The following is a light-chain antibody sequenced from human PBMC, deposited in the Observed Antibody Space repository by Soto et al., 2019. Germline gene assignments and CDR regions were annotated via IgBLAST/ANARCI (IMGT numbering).Light chain of an antibody. V-gene: IGLV2-14*03. Sequence: QSALTQPASVSGSPGQSITISCTGTARDIGGYQFVSWYQQHPDKAPKLIIVDVTKRPSGISSRFSASKSGTTASLTISGLLPEDEAQYYCASYSSSETPVVSGGGTKLTVL. CDR3: ASYSSSETPVV. CDR1: ARDIGGYQF. J-gene: IGLJ2*01. CDR2: DVT.